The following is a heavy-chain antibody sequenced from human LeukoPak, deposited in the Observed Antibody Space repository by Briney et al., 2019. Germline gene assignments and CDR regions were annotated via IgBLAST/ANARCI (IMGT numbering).Heavy chain of an antibody. CDR3: ARDTGYNYGPVY. D-gene: IGHD5-24*01. J-gene: IGHJ4*02. Sequence: GGSLRLSCAVSGFTVSSNYMSWVRQAPGKGLEWVSVLYSGGSTYYADSVRGRFTISRDNSKNTLYHQMNSLRAEDTAVYYCARDTGYNYGPVYWGQGTLVTVSS. V-gene: IGHV3-53*01. CDR1: GFTVSSNY. CDR2: LYSGGST.